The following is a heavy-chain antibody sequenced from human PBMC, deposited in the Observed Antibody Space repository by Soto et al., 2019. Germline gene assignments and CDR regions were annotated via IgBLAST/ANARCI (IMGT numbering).Heavy chain of an antibody. J-gene: IGHJ6*02. Sequence: KPSETLSLTCTVPGGSISSYYWSWIRQPAGKGLEWIGRIYTSGSTNYNPSLKSRVTMSVDTSKNQFSLKLSSVTAADTAVYYCARWAREAVAGTGGYYYYGMDVWGQGTTVTVSS. CDR1: GGSISSYY. CDR3: ARWAREAVAGTGGYYYYGMDV. V-gene: IGHV4-4*07. CDR2: IYTSGST. D-gene: IGHD6-19*01.